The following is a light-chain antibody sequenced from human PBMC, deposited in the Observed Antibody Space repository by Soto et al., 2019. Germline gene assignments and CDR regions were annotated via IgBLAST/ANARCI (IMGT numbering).Light chain of an antibody. Sequence: EIVLTQSPGTLSLSPGDRATLSCRASQSLRVSYIAWYQQRPGQAPRLLIYGTSTRATGIPDRFSGSGSGTDFTLAISRLEPEDFAVYYCHQFGDSPQTFGQGTTVEI. CDR2: GTS. CDR1: QSLRVSY. CDR3: HQFGDSPQT. V-gene: IGKV3-20*01. J-gene: IGKJ1*01.